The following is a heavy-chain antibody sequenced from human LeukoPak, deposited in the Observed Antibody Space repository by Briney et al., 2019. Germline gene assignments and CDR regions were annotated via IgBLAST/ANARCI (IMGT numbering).Heavy chain of an antibody. Sequence: SETLSLTCTVSGGSIRSSSYYWGWIRQPPGKGLEWIGSVYSSGRTYYNPSLTSRVTVSADTSKNQFSLKLNSVTAADTAVYYCARARGWGAALAAVLLDYWGQGTLVTVSS. CDR3: ARARGWGAALAAVLLDY. J-gene: IGHJ4*02. CDR1: GGSIRSSSYY. V-gene: IGHV4-39*07. D-gene: IGHD6-13*01. CDR2: VYSSGRT.